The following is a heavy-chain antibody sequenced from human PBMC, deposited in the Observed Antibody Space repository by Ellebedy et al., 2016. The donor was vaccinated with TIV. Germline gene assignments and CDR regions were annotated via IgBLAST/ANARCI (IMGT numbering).Heavy chain of an antibody. J-gene: IGHJ4*02. Sequence: AASVKVSCKASGDSFTGYDINWVRQATGQGLEWMGWMNPNSGNTGYAPKFQGRVTMSRNTSISIAYMELSSLRTEETAVYYCAGGGKGKSGPSWGQGTLVTVSS. CDR3: AGGGKGKSGPS. D-gene: IGHD3-3*01. CDR1: GDSFTGYD. V-gene: IGHV1-8*01. CDR2: MNPNSGNT.